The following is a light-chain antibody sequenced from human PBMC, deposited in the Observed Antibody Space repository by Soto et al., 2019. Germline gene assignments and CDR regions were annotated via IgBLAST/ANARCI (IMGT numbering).Light chain of an antibody. CDR1: QSISNN. CDR2: GAS. V-gene: IGKV3-15*01. J-gene: IGKJ5*01. Sequence: EIVMTQSPATLSVSPGERATLSCRASQSISNNLAWYQQQPGQTPRLLIYGASTTATGIPARFSGSGSGREFTLTISSLQSEDFAVYFCQQYNNWPITFGQGTRLEIK. CDR3: QQYNNWPIT.